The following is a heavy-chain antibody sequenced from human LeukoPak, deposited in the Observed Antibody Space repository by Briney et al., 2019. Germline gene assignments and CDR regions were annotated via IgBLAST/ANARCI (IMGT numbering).Heavy chain of an antibody. J-gene: IGHJ4*02. CDR2: ITSRSTYI. Sequence: GGSLRLSCAASGFTFSSYSMNWVRQAPGKGLEWVSSITSRSTYIYYADSVKGRFTISRDNAKNSLYLQMNSLRAEDTAVYYCARDWQLLPFDYWGQGTLVTVSS. V-gene: IGHV3-21*01. CDR1: GFTFSSYS. D-gene: IGHD6-6*01. CDR3: ARDWQLLPFDY.